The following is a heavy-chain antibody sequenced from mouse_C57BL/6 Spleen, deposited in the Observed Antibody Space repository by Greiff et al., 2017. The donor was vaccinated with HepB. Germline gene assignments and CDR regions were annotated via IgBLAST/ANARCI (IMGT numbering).Heavy chain of an antibody. Sequence: QVQLQQPGAELVRPGSSVKLSCKASGYTFTSYWMDWVKQRPGQGLEWIGNIYPSDSETPYNQKFKDKATLTVDKSSSTAYMQLSSLTSEDSAVYYCARAGLYYGNSAWFAYWGQGTLVTVSA. CDR2: IYPSDSET. J-gene: IGHJ3*01. V-gene: IGHV1-61*01. CDR3: ARAGLYYGNSAWFAY. D-gene: IGHD2-1*01. CDR1: GYTFTSYW.